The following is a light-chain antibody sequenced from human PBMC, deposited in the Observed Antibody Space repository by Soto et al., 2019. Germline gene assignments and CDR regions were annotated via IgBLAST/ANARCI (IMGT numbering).Light chain of an antibody. J-gene: IGKJ1*01. V-gene: IGKV1-5*03. CDR2: KAS. CDR1: QSISNW. CDR3: QQYNDYWT. Sequence: DIQMTHSPSTLSASVGDRVTIICRASQSISNWLAWFQQIPGKAPKLLIYKASSLESGVPSRLSGSRFGTEFTLTISSLQPDDFAPYYCQQYNDYWTFGQGTKVDIK.